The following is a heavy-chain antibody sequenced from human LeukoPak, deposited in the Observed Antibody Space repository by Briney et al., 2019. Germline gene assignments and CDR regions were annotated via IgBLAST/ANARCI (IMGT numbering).Heavy chain of an antibody. CDR2: INSDGSST. D-gene: IGHD3-22*01. CDR3: AKDVGYHYDTRFPT. Sequence: PGGSLRLSCAASGFTFSSYWMHWVRQAPGKGLVWVSRINSDGSSTSYADSVKGRFTISRDNSKNTLYLQMNSLRAEDTAVYYCAKDVGYHYDTRFPTWGQGTLVTVSS. V-gene: IGHV3-74*01. J-gene: IGHJ4*02. CDR1: GFTFSSYW.